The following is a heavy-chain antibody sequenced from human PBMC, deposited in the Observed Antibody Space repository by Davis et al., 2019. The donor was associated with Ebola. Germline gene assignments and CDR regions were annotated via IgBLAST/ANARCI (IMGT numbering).Heavy chain of an antibody. CDR3: ARAPDYDFWSGYPRD. V-gene: IGHV3-33*08. J-gene: IGHJ4*02. Sequence: GGSLRLSCAASGFTFSSYGMHWVRQAPGKGLEWVAVIWYDGSNKYYADSVKGRFTISRDNSKNTLYLQMNSLRAEDTAVYYCARAPDYDFWSGYPRDWGQGTLVTVSS. CDR1: GFTFSSYG. CDR2: IWYDGSNK. D-gene: IGHD3-3*01.